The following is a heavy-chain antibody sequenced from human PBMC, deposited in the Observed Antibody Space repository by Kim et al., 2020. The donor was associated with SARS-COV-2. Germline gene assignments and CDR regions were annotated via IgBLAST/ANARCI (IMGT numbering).Heavy chain of an antibody. CDR3: ARAGKRAEDV. Sequence: TYYADSVKGRFTISRDNSKNTLYLQMNSLRAEDTAVYYCARAGKRAEDVWGQGTTVTVSS. CDR2: T. V-gene: IGHV3-66*01. D-gene: IGHD6-19*01. J-gene: IGHJ6*02.